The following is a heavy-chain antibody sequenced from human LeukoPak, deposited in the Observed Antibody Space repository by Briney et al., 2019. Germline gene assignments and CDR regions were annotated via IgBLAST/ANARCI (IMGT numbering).Heavy chain of an antibody. CDR2: IWYDGSNK. V-gene: IGHV3-33*01. J-gene: IGHJ4*02. D-gene: IGHD3-10*02. CDR3: ARGYVQGN. Sequence: GRSLRLSCAASGFTFSRYGMHWVRQAPGKGLEWVAVIWYDGSNKYYAESVKGRFTISRDNSRNTLHLQVNSLRAEDTAVHYCARGYVQGNWGQGTLVTVSS. CDR1: GFTFSRYG.